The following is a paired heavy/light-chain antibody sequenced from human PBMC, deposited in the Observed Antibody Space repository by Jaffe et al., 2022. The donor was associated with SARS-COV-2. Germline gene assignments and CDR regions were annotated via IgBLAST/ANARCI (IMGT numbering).Light chain of an antibody. CDR3: QQYDNLSET. J-gene: IGKJ3*01. CDR2: DAS. CDR1: QDIRNY. Sequence: DIQMTQSPSSLSASVGDRVTITCQASQDIRNYLNWYQQKPGKAPKLLIYDASNLETGVPSRFSGSGSGTVFTFTISSLQPEDFATYYCQQYDNLSETFGPGTKVDFK. V-gene: IGKV1-33*01.
Heavy chain of an antibody. CDR1: GGSVSNITYY. CDR2: AYYSGST. V-gene: IGHV4-39*01. CDR3: ARMRANPLVMAY. Sequence: QRQLQESGPGLVKPSETLSLTCTVSGGSVSNITYYWGWIRQPPGKGLEWIGSAYYSGSTYYNPSLKSRVTISVDTSKNQFSLKLSSVTAADTAVYYCARMRANPLVMAYWGQGTLVTVSS. D-gene: IGHD2-8*01. J-gene: IGHJ4*02.